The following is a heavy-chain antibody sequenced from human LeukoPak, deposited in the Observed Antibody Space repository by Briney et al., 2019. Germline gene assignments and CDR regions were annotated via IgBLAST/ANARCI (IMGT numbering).Heavy chain of an antibody. CDR2: IYSGGRT. CDR3: ATIDY. V-gene: IGHV3-66*01. Sequence: QPGRSLRLSCAASRFTVSSDYMTWVRQAAGKGLELVSVIYSGGRTYYAASVKGRFTISRDNSKNTLYLQMNSLRAEDTAVYYCATIDYWGQGTLVTVSS. CDR1: RFTVSSDY. J-gene: IGHJ4*02.